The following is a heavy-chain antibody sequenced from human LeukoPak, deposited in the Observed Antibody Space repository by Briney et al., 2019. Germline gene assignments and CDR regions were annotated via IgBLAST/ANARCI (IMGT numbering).Heavy chain of an antibody. D-gene: IGHD1-26*01. Sequence: SETLSLTCTVSGGSISSYYWSWIRQPPGKGLEWIGYIYYSGSTNYNPSLKSRVTISVDTSKNQFSLKLSSVTAADTAVYYCARGGSYPFAYWGQGTLVTVSS. CDR3: ARGGSYPFAY. J-gene: IGHJ4*02. V-gene: IGHV4-59*01. CDR1: GGSISSYY. CDR2: IYYSGST.